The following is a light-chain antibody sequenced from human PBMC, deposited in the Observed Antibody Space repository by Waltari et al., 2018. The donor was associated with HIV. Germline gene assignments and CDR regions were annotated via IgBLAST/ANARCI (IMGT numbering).Light chain of an antibody. CDR2: RSS. CDR3: QQCNNWPLT. Sequence: DVQVTQSPSTLSAYVGDRVSITCRASQSINKWLAWYQQKPGKAPKLLISRSSDLENGVPSRFSGSGSETEFTLTISSLQSEDFAVYYCQQCNNWPLTFGGGTKVEIK. CDR1: QSINKW. J-gene: IGKJ4*01. V-gene: IGKV1-5*03.